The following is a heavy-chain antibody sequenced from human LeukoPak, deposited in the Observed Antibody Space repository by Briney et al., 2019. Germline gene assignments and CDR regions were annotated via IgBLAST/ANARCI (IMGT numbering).Heavy chain of an antibody. CDR1: EYTFISYS. Sequence: ASVKVSCKAFEYTFISYSIHWVRQAPGQRLEWMGWINAGKGNTKYSQKLQGRVTVTGDTSASTAYMELSSLTSEDTAVYYCARGSCSSTSCFMDVWGQGTTVTVSS. V-gene: IGHV1-3*01. D-gene: IGHD2-2*01. CDR2: INAGKGNT. CDR3: ARGSCSSTSCFMDV. J-gene: IGHJ6*02.